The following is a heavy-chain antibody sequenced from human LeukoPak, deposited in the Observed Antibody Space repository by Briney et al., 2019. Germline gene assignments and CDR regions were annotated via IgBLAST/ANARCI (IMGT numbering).Heavy chain of an antibody. CDR2: IRDRGGGT. CDR3: AKRGVVIRAIIVVGFHKEAYYFDY. V-gene: IGHV3-23*01. D-gene: IGHD2-15*01. CDR1: GITLSNYG. Sequence: GRSLRPAWAVSGITLSNYGTRWVRQAPREGMEWVAAIRDRGGGTNHADSVKGRYTVSRENPKNTLRLQMNSLRAQDTAGYFGAKRGVVIRAIIVVGFHKEAYYFDYWGRGALVTVSS. J-gene: IGHJ4*02.